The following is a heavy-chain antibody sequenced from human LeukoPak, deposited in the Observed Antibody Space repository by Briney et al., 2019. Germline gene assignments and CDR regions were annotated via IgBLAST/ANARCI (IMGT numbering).Heavy chain of an antibody. CDR1: GFTFSSYE. Sequence: PGGSLRLSCAASGFTFSSYEMNWVRQAPGKGLESVANIKQDGSEQYYVDAVKGRFTISRDNAKNSLYLQLNSLRADDTAVYYCARLTGTTGFDYWGQGTLVTVSS. CDR2: IKQDGSEQ. V-gene: IGHV3-7*01. J-gene: IGHJ4*02. CDR3: ARLTGTTGFDY. D-gene: IGHD1-1*01.